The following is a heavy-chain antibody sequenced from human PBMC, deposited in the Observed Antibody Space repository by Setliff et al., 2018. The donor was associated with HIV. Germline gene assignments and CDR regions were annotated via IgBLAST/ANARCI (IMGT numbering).Heavy chain of an antibody. CDR3: VRDVKTYDI. Sequence: PGGSLRLSCAASGFIFSEYEMSWVRQAPGKGLEWISYITGRGTTIEYADSVKGRFTISRDNAQNSLYLQMNSLRAEDTAIYYCVRDVKTYDIWGQGTMVTVSS. V-gene: IGHV3-48*03. J-gene: IGHJ3*02. CDR1: GFIFSEYE. CDR2: ITGRGTTI.